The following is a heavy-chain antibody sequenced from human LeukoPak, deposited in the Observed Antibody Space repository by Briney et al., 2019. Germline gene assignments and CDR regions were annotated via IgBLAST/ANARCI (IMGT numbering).Heavy chain of an antibody. J-gene: IGHJ4*02. V-gene: IGHV3-48*01. CDR1: GFTFSTST. Sequence: GGSLRLSCAASGFTFSTSTMNWVRQAPGKGLEWVSYISSGSSIIYYADSVKGRFTISRDNAKNTLYLQMNSLRAEDTAVYYCVRDLGGRSGHWGQGTLVTVSS. CDR3: VRDLGGRSGH. CDR2: ISSGSSII. D-gene: IGHD1-26*01.